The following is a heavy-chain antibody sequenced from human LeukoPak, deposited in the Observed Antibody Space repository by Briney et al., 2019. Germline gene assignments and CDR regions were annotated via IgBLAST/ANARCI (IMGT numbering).Heavy chain of an antibody. D-gene: IGHD1-26*01. CDR1: GDSISTYY. Sequence: SETLSLTCTVSGDSISTYYWSWIRQPPGKGLEWIAYIYYSGSTNYNPSLKSRVTTSVDTSKNQFSLKLSSVTAADTAVYYCARHSGNYYDFDYWGQGTLVTVSS. V-gene: IGHV4-59*08. CDR2: IYYSGST. J-gene: IGHJ4*02. CDR3: ARHSGNYYDFDY.